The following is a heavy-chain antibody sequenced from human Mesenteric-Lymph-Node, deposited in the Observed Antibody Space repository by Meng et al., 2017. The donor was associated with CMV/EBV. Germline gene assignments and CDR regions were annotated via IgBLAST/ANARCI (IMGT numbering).Heavy chain of an antibody. D-gene: IGHD3-16*01. V-gene: IGHV3-11*04. J-gene: IGHJ4*02. CDR1: GFTCSDYF. CDR2: ISSSGSI. CDR3: ARWAGDVHDARPFDY. Sequence: ASGFTCSDYFMSWIRQAPGKGLEWISYISSSGSIYYADSVKGRFTISRDDAKNSVYLQMNGLRAEDTGVYYCARWAGDVHDARPFDYWGQGTLVTVSS.